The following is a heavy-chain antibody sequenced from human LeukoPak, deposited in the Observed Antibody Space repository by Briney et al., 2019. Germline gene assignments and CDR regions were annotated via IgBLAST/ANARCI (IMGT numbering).Heavy chain of an antibody. CDR1: GFTFSNFW. D-gene: IGHD7-27*01. Sequence: GGSLRLSCTASGFTFSNFWMGWVRQPPGKGLEWVSIIGGSGGDIHYADSVKGRFTISRDNSKNTLYLQMNSLRVEDTAIYYCAIDPNWGIHYWGQGVLVTVSS. CDR3: AIDPNWGIHY. J-gene: IGHJ4*02. V-gene: IGHV3-23*01. CDR2: IGGSGGDI.